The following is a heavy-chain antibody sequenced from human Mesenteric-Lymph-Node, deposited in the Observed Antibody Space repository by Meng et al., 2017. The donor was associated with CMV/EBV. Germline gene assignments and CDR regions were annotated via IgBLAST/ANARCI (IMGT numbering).Heavy chain of an antibody. Sequence: ASVKVSCKASGYTFTGFYIHWVRQAPGQGLEWMGWTNPNSGVTNYAQKFQGRVTMTRDTSISTAYMELSRLTSDETAVYYCARDTRIVGVMRGTFDIWGQGTMVTVSS. J-gene: IGHJ3*02. D-gene: IGHD3-16*01. CDR3: ARDTRIVGVMRGTFDI. CDR2: TNPNSGVT. CDR1: GYTFTGFY. V-gene: IGHV1-2*02.